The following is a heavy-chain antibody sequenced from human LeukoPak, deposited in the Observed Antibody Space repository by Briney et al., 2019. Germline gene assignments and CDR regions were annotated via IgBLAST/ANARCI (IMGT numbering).Heavy chain of an antibody. J-gene: IGHJ4*02. D-gene: IGHD1-26*01. CDR1: GFTFSTYW. CDR2: IKRDGSEK. Sequence: GGSRRLSCAASGFTFSTYWMAWVRQAPGKGPEWVANIKRDGSEKYYVESVKGRFTISRDNAKNSLFLQMNILTAEDTSIYYCARDSSGNLDYWGQGALVTVSS. CDR3: ARDSSGNLDY. V-gene: IGHV3-7*01.